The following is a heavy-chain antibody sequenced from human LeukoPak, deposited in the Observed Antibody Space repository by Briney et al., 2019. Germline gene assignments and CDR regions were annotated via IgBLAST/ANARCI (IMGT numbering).Heavy chain of an antibody. J-gene: IGHJ4*02. CDR2: IYYTGST. V-gene: IGHV4-59*08. Sequence: KPSETLSLTCSVSGGSISSLYWSWIRQPPGKGLEWIGYIYYTGSTNYNPSLKSRVTMFVDMSKNQFSLRLSSVTDADTAVYYCARHSAYSSSSPFDYWGQGTLVTVSS. CDR3: ARHSAYSSSSPFDY. CDR1: GGSISSLY. D-gene: IGHD6-6*01.